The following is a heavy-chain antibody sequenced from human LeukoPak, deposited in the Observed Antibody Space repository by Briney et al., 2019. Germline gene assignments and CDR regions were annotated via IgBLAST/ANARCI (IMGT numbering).Heavy chain of an antibody. D-gene: IGHD6-19*01. CDR2: IWYDGSNK. CDR3: AKSPYVTAVSVIY. CDR1: GFTFNYYG. Sequence: GGSLRLSCVASGFTFNYYGMHWVRQAPGKGLEWVAVIWYDGSNKYYADSVKGRFTISRDNSKNTVYLQMDSLRAEDTAVYYCAKSPYVTAVSVIYWGQGTLVTVSS. J-gene: IGHJ4*02. V-gene: IGHV3-33*06.